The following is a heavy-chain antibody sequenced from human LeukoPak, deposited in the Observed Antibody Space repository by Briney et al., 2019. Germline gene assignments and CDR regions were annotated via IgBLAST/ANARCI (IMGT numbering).Heavy chain of an antibody. D-gene: IGHD3-10*01. Sequence: ASVKVSCKASGYTFTSYYMHWVRQAPGQGLEWMGWISAYNGNTNYAQKLQGRVTMTTDTSTSTAYMELRSLRSDDTAVYYCARVLLWFGAPKRFDYWGQGTLVTVSS. CDR2: ISAYNGNT. CDR3: ARVLLWFGAPKRFDY. V-gene: IGHV1-18*04. J-gene: IGHJ4*02. CDR1: GYTFTSYY.